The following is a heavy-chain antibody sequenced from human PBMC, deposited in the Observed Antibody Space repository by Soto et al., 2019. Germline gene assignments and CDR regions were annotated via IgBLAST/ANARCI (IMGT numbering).Heavy chain of an antibody. Sequence: WQTLSLTCVISGDSVSSNTAAWNWIRQSPSRGLEWLGRTYYRSKWHNDYEVSVKSRISVNPDTSKNQFSLQLNSVTPEDTAVYYCARQHSTSTDYYGLDVWGQWTTVTLSS. CDR2: TYYRSKWHN. CDR1: GDSVSSNTAA. V-gene: IGHV6-1*01. J-gene: IGHJ6*02. D-gene: IGHD2-2*01. CDR3: ARQHSTSTDYYGLDV.